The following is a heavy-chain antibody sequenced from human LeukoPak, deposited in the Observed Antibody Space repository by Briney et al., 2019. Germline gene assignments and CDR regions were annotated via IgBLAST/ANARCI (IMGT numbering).Heavy chain of an antibody. J-gene: IGHJ4*02. V-gene: IGHV3-23*01. CDR3: AKKGFSSSWYYLDF. D-gene: IGHD6-13*01. CDR2: LSDSGDST. CDR1: GFTFTNYA. Sequence: GGSLRLSCAASGFTFTNYAMSWVRQAPGKGLEWVSPLSDSGDSTYYATSVKGVFTLYREYYKSTVYLDMNSLTAEDPAVYPCAKKGFSSSWYYLDFWGQGTLVTVSS.